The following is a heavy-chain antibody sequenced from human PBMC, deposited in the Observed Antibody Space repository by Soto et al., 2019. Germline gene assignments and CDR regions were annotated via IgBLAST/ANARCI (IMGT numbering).Heavy chain of an antibody. CDR1: GGTSTRYA. V-gene: IGHV1-69*06. CDR2: FVPMFGTS. D-gene: IGHD3-3*01. CDR3: NRGSEYDFWSGYL. Sequence: QERLVQSGAEVRKPGSSVKVSCKVTGGTSTRYAINWVRQAPGHGLEWMGGFVPMFGTSKYAQKFQGRVTITADTSTNIAYMELRSLRSEDTAVYYCNRGSEYDFWSGYLWGQGTLVSVSS. J-gene: IGHJ4*02.